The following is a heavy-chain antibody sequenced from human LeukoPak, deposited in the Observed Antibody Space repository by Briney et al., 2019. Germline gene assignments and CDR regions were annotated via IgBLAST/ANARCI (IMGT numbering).Heavy chain of an antibody. CDR3: ATVNSRYHQLLYEPLVVFDP. V-gene: IGHV1-24*01. CDR2: FDPEDGET. D-gene: IGHD2-2*02. J-gene: IGHJ5*02. Sequence: ASVKVSCKVSGYTLIELSMHWVRQAPGKGLEWMGGFDPEDGETIYAQKFQGRVTMTEDTSTDTAYMELSSLRSEDTAVYYCATVNSRYHQLLYEPLVVFDPWGQGTLVTVSS. CDR1: GYTLIELS.